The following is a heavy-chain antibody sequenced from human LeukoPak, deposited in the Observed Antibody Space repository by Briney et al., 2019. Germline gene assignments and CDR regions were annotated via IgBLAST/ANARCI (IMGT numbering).Heavy chain of an antibody. D-gene: IGHD4-17*01. CDR3: ARDRDYGDYNTQDLFVY. V-gene: IGHV1-18*01. Sequence: ASVKVSCKASGYTFTNLGISWVRQAPGQGFEWMGWISAYNGNTNYAQRLQGRVTMTTDTSTSTAYMELRSLRSDDTAVYYCARDRDYGDYNTQDLFVYWGQGTLVTVSS. CDR1: GYTFTNLG. CDR2: ISAYNGNT. J-gene: IGHJ4*02.